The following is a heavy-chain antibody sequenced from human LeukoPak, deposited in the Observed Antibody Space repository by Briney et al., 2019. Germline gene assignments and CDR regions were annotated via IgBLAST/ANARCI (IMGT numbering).Heavy chain of an antibody. D-gene: IGHD6-19*01. V-gene: IGHV1-8*01. Sequence: ASVKISCKASGYTFTSYDINWVRQATGQGLEWMGWMNPNSGNTGYAQKFQGRVTMTRNTSISTAYMELSSLRSEDTAVYYCARGLGVAGTDAFDIWGQGTMVTVSS. CDR3: ARGLGVAGTDAFDI. CDR2: MNPNSGNT. J-gene: IGHJ3*02. CDR1: GYTFTSYD.